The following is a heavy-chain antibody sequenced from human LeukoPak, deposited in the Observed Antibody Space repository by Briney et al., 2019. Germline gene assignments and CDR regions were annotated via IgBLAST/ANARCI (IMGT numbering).Heavy chain of an antibody. J-gene: IGHJ4*02. Sequence: HPGGSLRLSCAASGFTFSSYAMSWVRQGPGKGLEWVSLISASGGSTYYADSVKGRFTISRDNSKNTVYLQMNSLRAEDTALYYCAKDIQGANWGQGTLVTVSS. CDR2: ISASGGST. CDR1: GFTFSSYA. CDR3: AKDIQGAN. D-gene: IGHD5-18*01. V-gene: IGHV3-23*01.